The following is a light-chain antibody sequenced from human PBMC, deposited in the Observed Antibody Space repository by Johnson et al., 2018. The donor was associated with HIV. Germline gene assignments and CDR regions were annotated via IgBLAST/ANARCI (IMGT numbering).Light chain of an antibody. CDR2: DNT. CDR3: GTWDNSLTAYV. J-gene: IGLJ1*01. CDR1: TSKIENNY. Sequence: QSVLTQPPSVSAAPGQKVTISCSGNTSKIENNYVSWYQQFPERAPKLLIYDNTKRPSGIPDRFSGSKSDASATLAITGLQTGHEADYYCGTWDNSLTAYVFGTGTKVTV. V-gene: IGLV1-51*01.